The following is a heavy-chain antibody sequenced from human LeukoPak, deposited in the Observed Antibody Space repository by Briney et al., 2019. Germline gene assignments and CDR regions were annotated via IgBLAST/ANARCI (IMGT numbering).Heavy chain of an antibody. D-gene: IGHD3-10*01. V-gene: IGHV1-2*02. Sequence: ASVKVSCKASGYTFTGYYMHWVRQAPGQGLEWMGWINPNSGGTNYAQKFQGRVTMTRDKSIRTAYMGLSRLTSDDTAVYYCARNIWFGESADDFDIWGQGTMVTVSS. CDR3: ARNIWFGESADDFDI. CDR1: GYTFTGYY. CDR2: INPNSGGT. J-gene: IGHJ3*02.